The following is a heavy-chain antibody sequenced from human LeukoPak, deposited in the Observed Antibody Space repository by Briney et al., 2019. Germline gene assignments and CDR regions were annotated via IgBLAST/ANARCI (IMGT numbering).Heavy chain of an antibody. Sequence: PGGSLRLSCAASGFTFSSYSMNWVRQAPGKGLEWVSSISSSSSYIYYADSVKGRLTISRDNAKNSLYLQMSSLRAEDTAVYYCARDNRIAAAGTNFDYWGQGTLVTVSS. D-gene: IGHD6-13*01. CDR1: GFTFSSYS. V-gene: IGHV3-21*04. CDR3: ARDNRIAAAGTNFDY. J-gene: IGHJ4*02. CDR2: ISSSSSYI.